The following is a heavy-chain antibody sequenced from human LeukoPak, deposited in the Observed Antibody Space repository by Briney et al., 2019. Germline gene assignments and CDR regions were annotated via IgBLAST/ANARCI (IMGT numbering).Heavy chain of an antibody. J-gene: IGHJ5*02. CDR2: ISGSGGRT. D-gene: IGHD3-22*01. Sequence: PGGSLSLSCAASGFTFSSFAMTWVRQAPGKGLEWVSVISGSGGRTYYADSVKGRFTLSRDNSNNTLYLEMSSLRAEDTAVYYCAREGTYYDSSGYYVSWGQGTLVTVSS. V-gene: IGHV3-23*01. CDR3: AREGTYYDSSGYYVS. CDR1: GFTFSSFA.